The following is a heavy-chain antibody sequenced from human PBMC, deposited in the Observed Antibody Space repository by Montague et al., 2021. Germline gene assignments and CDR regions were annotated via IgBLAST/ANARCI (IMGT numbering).Heavy chain of an antibody. CDR3: ARRSSTWPLYYFDY. D-gene: IGHD6-13*01. CDR1: GYSFAPYW. J-gene: IGHJ4*02. V-gene: IGHV5-51*01. Sequence: QSGAEVKKPGESLRISCKASGYSFAPYWIGWVRQMPGKGLEWMGIIFPEDSDTKYSPSFQGQVNISADKSISTAYLQWTSLKASDSAMYYCARRSSTWPLYYFDYWGQGTLVIVSS. CDR2: IFPEDSDT.